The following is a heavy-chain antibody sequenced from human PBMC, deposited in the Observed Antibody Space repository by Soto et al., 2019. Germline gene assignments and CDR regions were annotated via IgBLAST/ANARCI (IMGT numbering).Heavy chain of an antibody. V-gene: IGHV4-39*01. CDR1: GGSISSSSYY. CDR3: ARLSSTCWFDP. Sequence: KPSETLSLTCTVSGGSISSSSYYWGWIRQPPGKGLEWIGSIYYSGSTYYNPSLKSRVTISVDTSKNQFSLKLSSVTAADTAVYYCARLSSTCWFDPWGQGTLVTVSS. CDR2: IYYSGST. J-gene: IGHJ5*02.